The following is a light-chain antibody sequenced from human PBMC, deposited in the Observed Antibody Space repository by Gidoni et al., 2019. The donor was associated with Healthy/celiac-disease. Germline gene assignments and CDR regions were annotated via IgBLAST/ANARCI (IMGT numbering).Light chain of an antibody. CDR1: SRDVGGYDF. V-gene: IGLV2-14*03. CDR2: DVT. CDR3: RSYTSSSTLGI. J-gene: IGLJ2*01. Sequence: QSALTQPASVSGSPGQSITISCSGPSRDVGGYDFVSWYQPHPGKAPKLIIYDVTNRPSGVSERFSGSKSGNTASLTISGVQAEDEAHYYCRSYTSSSTLGIFGGGTKLTVL.